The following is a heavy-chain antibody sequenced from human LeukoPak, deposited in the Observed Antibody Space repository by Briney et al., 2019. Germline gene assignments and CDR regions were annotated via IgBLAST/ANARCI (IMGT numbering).Heavy chain of an antibody. CDR1: GFTVSSNY. CDR3: ASAPLLSGSYGY. CDR2: IYSGGST. D-gene: IGHD1-26*01. J-gene: IGHJ4*02. V-gene: IGHV3-53*01. Sequence: GGSLRLSCAASGFTVSSNYMSWVRQAPGKGLEWVSVIYSGGSTYYADSVKGRFTISRDNSKSTLYLQMNSLRAEDTAVYYCASAPLLSGSYGYWGQGTLVTVSS.